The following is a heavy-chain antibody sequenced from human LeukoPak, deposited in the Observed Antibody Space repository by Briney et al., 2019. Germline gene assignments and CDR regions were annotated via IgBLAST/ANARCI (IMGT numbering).Heavy chain of an antibody. CDR2: IKQDGSEA. J-gene: IGHJ4*02. V-gene: IGHV3-7*04. Sequence: GGSLRLSCAASEFTFNRYWMSWVRQAPGKGLQWVANIKQDGSEAHYVDSVRGRFTISRDNAKNSLSLQMNSLNVDDTGVYFCTRDALFGSGRTHLDFWSQGTLVSVSS. D-gene: IGHD3-10*01. CDR1: EFTFNRYW. CDR3: TRDALFGSGRTHLDF.